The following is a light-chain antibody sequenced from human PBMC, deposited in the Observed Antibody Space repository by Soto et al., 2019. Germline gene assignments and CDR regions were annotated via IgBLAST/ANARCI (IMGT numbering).Light chain of an antibody. CDR3: QSFDSRLSAVV. CDR2: SNS. Sequence: QLVLTQPPSVSGAPGQRVTISCTGSSSNIGAGYDVHWYQQLPGTAPRLLIYSNSNRPSGVPDRFSGSKSGTSASLAITGLQAEDETDYYCQSFDSRLSAVVFGGGTQLTVL. V-gene: IGLV1-40*01. CDR1: SSNIGAGYD. J-gene: IGLJ2*01.